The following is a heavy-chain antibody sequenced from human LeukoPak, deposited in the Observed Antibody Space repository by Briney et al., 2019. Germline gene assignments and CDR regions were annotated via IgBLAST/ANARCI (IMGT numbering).Heavy chain of an antibody. D-gene: IGHD6-13*01. CDR3: TTNAAVGTWEVFDY. CDR1: GFSFINAW. V-gene: IGHV3-15*01. CDR2: IKSKRNGGTT. J-gene: IGHJ4*02. Sequence: GGSLRLSCGASGFSFINAWMTWVRQAPGKGREWVGRIKSKRNGGTTDYAAPVKGRFTISRGDSKNTVYLQMNSLKTEDTAVYYCTTNAAVGTWEVFDYWGQGTLVTVSS.